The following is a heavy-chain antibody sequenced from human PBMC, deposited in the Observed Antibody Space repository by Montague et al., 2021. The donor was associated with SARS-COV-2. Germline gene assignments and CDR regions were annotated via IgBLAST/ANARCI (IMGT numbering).Heavy chain of an antibody. V-gene: IGHV4-39*07. D-gene: IGHD3-22*01. CDR2: IYYTGST. CDR1: GGSTSSSSYY. Sequence: SETLSLTCTVSGGSTSSSSYYWGWIRQPPGKGLEWIGSIYYTGSTYYXPSLKSRVTISVDTSKNQFSLKLSSVTAADTAVYYCARDTRIAMLVVVTRYGLDVWGQGTTVTVSS. J-gene: IGHJ6*02. CDR3: ARDTRIAMLVVVTRYGLDV.